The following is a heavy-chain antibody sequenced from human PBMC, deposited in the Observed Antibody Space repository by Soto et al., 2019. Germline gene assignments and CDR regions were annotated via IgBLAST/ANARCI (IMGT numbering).Heavy chain of an antibody. D-gene: IGHD6-19*01. V-gene: IGHV3-30*18. CDR1: GFTLSNTG. J-gene: IGHJ5*02. Sequence: QVQLVESGGGVVQPGRSLRLSCVASGFTLSNTGMHWVRQAPGKGLEWVAMISHDGSNTYYGDSVKGRFTISRDNSWNTLYLQMYSLRPEDTSVYYCAKDWGSSGWFNWFDPWGQGTLVTVS. CDR2: ISHDGSNT. CDR3: AKDWGSSGWFNWFDP.